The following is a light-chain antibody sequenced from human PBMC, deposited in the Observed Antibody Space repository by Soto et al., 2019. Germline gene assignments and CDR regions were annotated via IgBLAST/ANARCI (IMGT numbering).Light chain of an antibody. CDR3: QQYNNWPPYT. CDR2: AAS. V-gene: IGKV3-15*01. J-gene: IGKJ2*01. CDR1: QSVSTN. Sequence: ETVMKQSPAILYASPGERATLSCRASQSVSTNLAGYQQKPGQAPRLLMYAASTRATAIPPRFNGSGSGTEYTLTISSLQSEDSAIYYCQQYNNWPPYTCVQGTKLEIK.